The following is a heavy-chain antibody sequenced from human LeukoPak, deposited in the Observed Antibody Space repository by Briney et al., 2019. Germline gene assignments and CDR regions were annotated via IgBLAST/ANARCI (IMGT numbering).Heavy chain of an antibody. CDR2: MNPNSGNT. CDR3: ARGSIFWHTADRWFDT. J-gene: IGHJ5*02. V-gene: IGHV1-8*01. D-gene: IGHD3-9*01. CDR1: VYTFTSYD. Sequence: ASVKVSCKASVYTFTSYDINWVRQATGQGLEWRGWMNPNSGNTGYAQKFQGRVTMTRNTSISTDYMELRSLRSEDTAVYYCARGSIFWHTADRWFDTWGQGTLVTASS.